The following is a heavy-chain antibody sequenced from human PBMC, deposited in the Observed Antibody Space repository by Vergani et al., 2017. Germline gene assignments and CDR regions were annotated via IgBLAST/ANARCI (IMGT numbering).Heavy chain of an antibody. CDR1: GGSFSGYY. J-gene: IGHJ6*02. D-gene: IGHD5-24*01. CDR3: AKDGVREMATILNYYYGMDV. V-gene: IGHV4-34*01. CDR2: INHSGST. Sequence: QVQLQESGPGLVKPSETLSLTCAVYGGSFSGYYWSWIRQPPGKGLEWIGEINHSGSTNYNPSLKSRVTISVDTSKNQFSLKLSSVTAADTAVYYCAKDGVREMATILNYYYGMDVWGQGTTVTVSS.